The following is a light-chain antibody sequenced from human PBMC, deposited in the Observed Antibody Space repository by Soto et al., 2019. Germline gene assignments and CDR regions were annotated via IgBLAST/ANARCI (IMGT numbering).Light chain of an antibody. CDR3: QLYVGSPLYT. V-gene: IGKV3-20*01. Sequence: PGERVTLSCRTSQSVSATYLAWYQQRPGQAPRLLIYGASHRATGIPDRFTGSTSGTDFTLTISSLEPEDFAVYYCQLYVGSPLYTFGQGTKLEIK. CDR1: QSVSATY. J-gene: IGKJ2*01. CDR2: GAS.